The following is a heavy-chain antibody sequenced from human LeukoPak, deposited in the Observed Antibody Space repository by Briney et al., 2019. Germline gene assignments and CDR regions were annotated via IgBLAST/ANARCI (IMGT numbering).Heavy chain of an antibody. Sequence: ASVKVSCKASGYTFTGYYMHWVRQAPGQGLEWMGWINPNSGGTNYAQKFQGWVTMTRDTSISTAYMELSRLRSDDTAVYYCAIAVARNNNPYFDYWGQGTLVTVSS. CDR1: GYTFTGYY. J-gene: IGHJ4*02. V-gene: IGHV1-2*04. CDR3: AIAVARNNNPYFDY. D-gene: IGHD6-19*01. CDR2: INPNSGGT.